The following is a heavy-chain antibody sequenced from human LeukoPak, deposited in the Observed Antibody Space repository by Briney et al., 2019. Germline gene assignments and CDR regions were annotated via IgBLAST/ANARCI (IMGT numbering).Heavy chain of an antibody. CDR2: IYYSGST. Sequence: PSETLSLTCTVSGGSISSYYWSWIRQPPGKGLEWIGYIYYSGSTNYNPSLKSRVTISVDTSKNQFSLKLSSVTAADAAVHYCARGPDFWSDKTMDYWGQGTLVTVSS. D-gene: IGHD3-3*01. CDR3: ARGPDFWSDKTMDY. J-gene: IGHJ4*02. V-gene: IGHV4-59*01. CDR1: GGSISSYY.